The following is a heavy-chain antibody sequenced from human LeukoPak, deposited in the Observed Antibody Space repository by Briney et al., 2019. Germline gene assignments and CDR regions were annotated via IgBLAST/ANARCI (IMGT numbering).Heavy chain of an antibody. Sequence: GVLRLSCAASGLTVSSNYMSWVRQAPGKGLEWVSVIYSGGSTYYADSVKGRFTISRDNSKNTLYLQMNSLRAEDTAVYYCARERYSSSDAGMDVWGQGTTVTVSS. V-gene: IGHV3-53*01. D-gene: IGHD6-13*01. J-gene: IGHJ6*02. CDR2: IYSGGST. CDR3: ARERYSSSDAGMDV. CDR1: GLTVSSNY.